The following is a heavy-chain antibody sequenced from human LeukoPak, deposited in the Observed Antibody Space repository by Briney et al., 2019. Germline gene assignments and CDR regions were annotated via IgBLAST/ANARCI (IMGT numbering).Heavy chain of an antibody. CDR1: GFTFSSYA. J-gene: IGHJ4*02. D-gene: IGHD3-22*01. CDR2: ISGSGGST. Sequence: GRSLRLSCAASGFTFSSYAMSWVRQAPGKGLEWVSAISGSGGSTYYADSVKGRFTISRDNSKNTLYLQMNSPRAEDTAVYYCAKDVRYYDSSGYYRRQNFDYWGQGTLVTVSS. CDR3: AKDVRYYDSSGYYRRQNFDY. V-gene: IGHV3-23*01.